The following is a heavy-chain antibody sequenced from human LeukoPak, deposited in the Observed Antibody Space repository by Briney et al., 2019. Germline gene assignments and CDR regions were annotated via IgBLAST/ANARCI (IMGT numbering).Heavy chain of an antibody. V-gene: IGHV3-66*01. D-gene: IGHD6-13*01. Sequence: GGSLRLSCAASGFTVSSNYMSWVRQAPGKGPEWVSVIYSGGSTYYADSVKGRFTISRDNSKNTLYLQMNSLRAEDTAVYYCARGIAAAGTRGRGYYFDYWGQGTLVTVSS. J-gene: IGHJ4*02. CDR2: IYSGGST. CDR1: GFTVSSNY. CDR3: ARGIAAAGTRGRGYYFDY.